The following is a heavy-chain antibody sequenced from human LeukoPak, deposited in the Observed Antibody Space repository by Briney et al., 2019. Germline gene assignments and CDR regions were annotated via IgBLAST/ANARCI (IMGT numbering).Heavy chain of an antibody. D-gene: IGHD5-18*01. Sequence: GGSLRLSCEASGFTFSSYAMHWVRQARGKGLEWVAVISYDGSNKYYADSVKGRFTISRDNSKNTLYLQMNSLRAEDTAVYYCARDHSPTYSYGYSYYYGMDVWGQGTTVTVSS. CDR2: ISYDGSNK. CDR3: ARDHSPTYSYGYSYYYGMDV. V-gene: IGHV3-30-3*01. CDR1: GFTFSSYA. J-gene: IGHJ6*02.